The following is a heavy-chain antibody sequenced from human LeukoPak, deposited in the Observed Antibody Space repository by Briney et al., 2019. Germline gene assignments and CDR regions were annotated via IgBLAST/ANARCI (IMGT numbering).Heavy chain of an antibody. V-gene: IGHV3-9*01. CDR1: GFTFSSYG. J-gene: IGHJ4*02. Sequence: GGSLRLSCAASGFTFSSYGMHWVRQAPGKGLEWVSGISWNSGSIGYADSVKGRFTISRDNAKKSLYLQMNSLRPEDTALYYCAKPSNTYYYDTSGYYFDYWGQGTLVTVSS. CDR3: AKPSNTYYYDTSGYYFDY. CDR2: ISWNSGSI. D-gene: IGHD3-22*01.